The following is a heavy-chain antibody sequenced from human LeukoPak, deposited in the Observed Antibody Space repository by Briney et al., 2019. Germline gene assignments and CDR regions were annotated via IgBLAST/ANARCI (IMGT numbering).Heavy chain of an antibody. J-gene: IGHJ4*02. CDR2: IWYDGSNK. Sequence: PGGSLRLSCAASGFTFSSYGMHWVRQAPGKGLEWVAVIWYDGSNKYYADSVKGRFTISRDNSKNTLYLQMNSLRAEDTAVYYCARDSAAAGTGEVDYWGQGTLVTVSS. CDR3: ARDSAAAGTGEVDY. V-gene: IGHV3-33*01. D-gene: IGHD6-13*01. CDR1: GFTFSSYG.